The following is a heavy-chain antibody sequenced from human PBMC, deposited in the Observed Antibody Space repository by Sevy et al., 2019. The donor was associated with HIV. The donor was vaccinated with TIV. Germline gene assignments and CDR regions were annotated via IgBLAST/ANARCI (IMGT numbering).Heavy chain of an antibody. CDR1: GFTLSSYD. V-gene: IGHV3-23*01. CDR3: AKDFGSGSYYYYYYGMDV. CDR2: ISGSGGST. J-gene: IGHJ6*02. Sequence: GGSLRLSCAASGFTLSSYDMSWVRQAPGKGLEWVSAISGSGGSTYYADSVKGRFTISRDNSKNTLYLQMNSLRAEDTAVYYCAKDFGSGSYYYYYYGMDVWGQGSTVTVSS. D-gene: IGHD3-10*01.